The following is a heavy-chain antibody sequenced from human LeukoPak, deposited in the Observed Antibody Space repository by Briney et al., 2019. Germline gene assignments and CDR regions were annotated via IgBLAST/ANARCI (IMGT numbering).Heavy chain of an antibody. CDR2: INPNSGGT. Sequence: GASVKVSCKASGYTFTGYYMHWVRQAPGQGLEWMGWINPNSGGTNYAQKFQGRVTMTTDTSTSTAYMELRSLRSDDTAVYYCARDRTGYDRDLNYWGQGTLVTVSS. V-gene: IGHV1-2*02. D-gene: IGHD5-12*01. CDR3: ARDRTGYDRDLNY. CDR1: GYTFTGYY. J-gene: IGHJ4*02.